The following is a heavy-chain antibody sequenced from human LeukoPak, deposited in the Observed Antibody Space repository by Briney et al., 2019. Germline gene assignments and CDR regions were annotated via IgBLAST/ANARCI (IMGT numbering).Heavy chain of an antibody. Sequence: PSETLSFTYTAACGFITSWICSWLRQPPRKRLEWIGYIYYSGSTNYNPSLKSRVTMSRDTSKNQFSLRLSSVTAADTAVYYCALSRGGYYDSRSPSWAFDIWGQGTMVTVSS. CDR2: IYYSGST. D-gene: IGHD3-22*01. J-gene: IGHJ3*02. CDR3: ALSRGGYYDSRSPSWAFDI. CDR1: CGFITSWI. V-gene: IGHV4-59*01.